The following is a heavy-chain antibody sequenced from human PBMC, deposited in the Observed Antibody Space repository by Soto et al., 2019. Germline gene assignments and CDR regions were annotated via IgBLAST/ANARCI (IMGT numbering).Heavy chain of an antibody. J-gene: IGHJ6*02. CDR3: ARARYSSSSDSYYYGMDV. Sequence: GGSLRLSCAASGFTLSTYFVHWVRHAPGKGLVWVSHINTDGSRTSYADSVEGRFTISRDNAKNTLYLQMNSLAAEDTAVYYCARARYSSSSDSYYYGMDVWGQGTTVTVSS. CDR1: GFTLSTYF. V-gene: IGHV3-74*01. CDR2: INTDGSRT. D-gene: IGHD6-6*01.